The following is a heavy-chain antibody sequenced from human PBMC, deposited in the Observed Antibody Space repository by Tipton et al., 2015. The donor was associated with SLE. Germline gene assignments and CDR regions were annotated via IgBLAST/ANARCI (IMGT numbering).Heavy chain of an antibody. CDR3: ARNGSGYSYFDY. D-gene: IGHD3-22*01. Sequence: GLVKPSETLSLTCTVSGGSISSYYWSWIRQPPGKGLGWIGYIYYSGSTNYNPSLKSRVTISVDTSKNQFSLKLSSVTAADTAVYYCARNGSGYSYFDYWGQGTLVTVSS. CDR1: GGSISSYY. J-gene: IGHJ4*02. V-gene: IGHV4-59*08. CDR2: IYYSGST.